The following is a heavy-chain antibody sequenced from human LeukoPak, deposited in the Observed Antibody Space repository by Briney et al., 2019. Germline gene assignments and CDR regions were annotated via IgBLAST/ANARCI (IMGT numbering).Heavy chain of an antibody. CDR2: IKTDGSTT. Sequence: PGGSLRLSCAVSGFTFSSSWMHWVRQAPGKGLVWVSHIKTDGSTTAYADSVKGRFTISRDNAKNTPYLQMNSLRAEDTGVYYCARGNQQLPRSTPDYWGQGTLVTVSS. D-gene: IGHD2-2*01. J-gene: IGHJ4*02. V-gene: IGHV3-74*01. CDR3: ARGNQQLPRSTPDY. CDR1: GFTFSSSW.